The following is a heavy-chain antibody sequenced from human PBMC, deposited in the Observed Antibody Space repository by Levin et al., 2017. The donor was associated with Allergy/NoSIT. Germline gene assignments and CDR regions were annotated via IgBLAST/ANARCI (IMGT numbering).Heavy chain of an antibody. Sequence: AGGSLRLSCAASGFTFSSYAMSWVRQAPGKGLEWVSDISGSGGSTYYADSVKGRFTISRDNSKNTLYLQMNSLRAEDTALYYCAKDFELGGASGTYRGEEWWGQGTLVTVSS. V-gene: IGHV3-23*01. CDR2: ISGSGGST. CDR3: AKDFELGGASGTYRGEEW. D-gene: IGHD1-26*01. J-gene: IGHJ4*02. CDR1: GFTFSSYA.